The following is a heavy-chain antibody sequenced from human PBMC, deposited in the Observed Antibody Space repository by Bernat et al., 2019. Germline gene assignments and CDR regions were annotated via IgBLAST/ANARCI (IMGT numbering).Heavy chain of an antibody. Sequence: VQLVESGGGVVQPGRSLRLSCAASGFTFSSYAMHWVRQAPGKGLEWVSGISWNSGSIGYADSVKGRFTISRDNAKNSLYLQMNSLRAEDTALYYCAKDRSSWRGWYYFDYWGQGTLVTVSS. CDR2: ISWNSGSI. CDR3: AKDRSSWRGWYYFDY. CDR1: GFTFSSYA. D-gene: IGHD6-13*01. V-gene: IGHV3-9*01. J-gene: IGHJ4*02.